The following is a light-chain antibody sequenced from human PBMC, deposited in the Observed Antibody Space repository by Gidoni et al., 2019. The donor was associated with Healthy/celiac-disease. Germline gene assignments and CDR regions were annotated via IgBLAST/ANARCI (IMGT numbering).Light chain of an antibody. J-gene: IGLJ3*02. CDR2: DNN. V-gene: IGLV1-51*01. CDR1: SSNIGNNY. Sequence: QSVLTQPPSVSAAPGQKVTISRSGRSSNIGNNYVSWYQQLPGTAPQLRIYDNNKRPSVIPDRFSGSKSGTSATLVITGLQTGDEAVYYCGTWYSSLSAGRVFGGGTKLTVL. CDR3: GTWYSSLSAGRV.